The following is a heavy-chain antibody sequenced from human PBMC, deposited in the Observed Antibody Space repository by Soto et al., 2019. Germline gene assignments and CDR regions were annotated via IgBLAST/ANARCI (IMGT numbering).Heavy chain of an antibody. V-gene: IGHV4-59*01. CDR3: ARGVGSSPPRY. D-gene: IGHD1-26*01. J-gene: IGHJ4*02. CDR1: GGSISVYY. Sequence: SETLSLTCTISGGSISVYYWSWVRQPPGHELEWIGYIYASGSPYYNPSLRSRVTISADTSKNQISLKLTSPTAADTAVYYCARGVGSSPPRYWGRGTLVTSPQ. CDR2: IYASGSP.